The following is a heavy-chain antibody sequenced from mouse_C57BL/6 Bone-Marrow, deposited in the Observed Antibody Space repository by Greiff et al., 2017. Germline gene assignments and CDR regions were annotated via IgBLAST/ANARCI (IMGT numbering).Heavy chain of an antibody. J-gene: IGHJ1*03. D-gene: IGHD1-1*01. Sequence: QVQLQQSGAELVRPGTSVKVSCKASGYAFTNYLIDWVKQRPGQGLEWIGVINPGSGGTNYNEKFKGKATLTADKSSSTAYMQLSSLTSEDSAVYFCGGSTNYDGSSHWYFDVWGTGTTVTVSS. CDR2: INPGSGGT. CDR1: GYAFTNYL. V-gene: IGHV1-54*01. CDR3: GGSTNYDGSSHWYFDV.